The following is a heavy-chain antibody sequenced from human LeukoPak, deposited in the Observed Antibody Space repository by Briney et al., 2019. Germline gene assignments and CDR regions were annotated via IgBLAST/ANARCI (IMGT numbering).Heavy chain of an antibody. V-gene: IGHV4-30-4*01. CDR1: GGSIGSSDYY. CDR2: IYYTGNT. CDR3: ARMGATVVTPFLY. J-gene: IGHJ4*02. D-gene: IGHD4-23*01. Sequence: SQTLSLTCTVSGGSIGSSDYYWSWIRQPPGKGLEWIGYIYYTGNTYYNPSLKSRVTISVDTSKNQFSLKLSSVTAADTAVYYCARMGATVVTPFLYWGQGTLVTVSS.